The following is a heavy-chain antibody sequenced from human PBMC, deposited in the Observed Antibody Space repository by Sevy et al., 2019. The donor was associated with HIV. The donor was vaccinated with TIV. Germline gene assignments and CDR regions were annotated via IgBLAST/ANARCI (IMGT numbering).Heavy chain of an antibody. V-gene: IGHV3-30*02. Sequence: VGSLRLSCEASGFPFNNYAMQWVRQAPGKELEWVAFIGFDGSEKYYADSVKGRFTISRDNSKNTLFLQMTRLKTEDTAVYYCAKDRSYYGSTVHLWGQGALVTVSS. CDR1: GFPFNNYA. D-gene: IGHD3-10*01. CDR3: AKDRSYYGSTVHL. J-gene: IGHJ4*02. CDR2: IGFDGSEK.